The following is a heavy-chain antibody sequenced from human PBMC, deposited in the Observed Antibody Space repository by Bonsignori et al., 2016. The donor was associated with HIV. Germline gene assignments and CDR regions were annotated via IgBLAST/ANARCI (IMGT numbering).Heavy chain of an antibody. V-gene: IGHV1-69*01. Sequence: WVRQAPGQGLEWMGGIIPIFGTANYAQKFQGRVTITADESTSTAYMELSSLRSEDTAVYYCARGIVVVPAALNGDYYMDVWGKGTTVTVSS. CDR3: ARGIVVVPAALNGDYYMDV. CDR2: IIPIFGTA. D-gene: IGHD2-2*01. J-gene: IGHJ6*03.